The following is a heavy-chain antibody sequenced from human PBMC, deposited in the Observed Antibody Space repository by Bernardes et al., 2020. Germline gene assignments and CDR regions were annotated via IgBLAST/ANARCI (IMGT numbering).Heavy chain of an antibody. CDR2: IKSKTDGGTT. J-gene: IGHJ4*02. CDR1: GFTFSNAW. D-gene: IGHD3-10*01. Sequence: SLILFCAASGFTFSNAWMTWVRQAPGKGLEWVGRIKSKTDGGTTDYAAPVKGRFTISRDDSENTLYLQMNSLKTEDTAVYYCTTARITMVRGIIDYWGQGTLVTVSS. V-gene: IGHV3-15*01. CDR3: TTARITMVRGIIDY.